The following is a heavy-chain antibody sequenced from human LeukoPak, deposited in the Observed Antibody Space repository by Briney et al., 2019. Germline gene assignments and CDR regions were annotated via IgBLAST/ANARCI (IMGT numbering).Heavy chain of an antibody. D-gene: IGHD3-9*01. J-gene: IGHJ5*02. Sequence: GASVKVSCKACGYTFTGYYMNWVRQAPGQGLEWMGWINSDSGFTKYAQKFQGRVTMTRDTSITTVYMDLTRLTSDDTAVYYCARNFDMKGFDPWGQGTLVTVSS. CDR1: GYTFTGYY. CDR2: INSDSGFT. CDR3: ARNFDMKGFDP. V-gene: IGHV1-2*02.